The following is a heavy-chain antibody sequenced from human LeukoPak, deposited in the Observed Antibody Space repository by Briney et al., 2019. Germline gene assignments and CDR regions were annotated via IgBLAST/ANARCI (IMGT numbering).Heavy chain of an antibody. D-gene: IGHD3-22*01. CDR3: ARHIHYYDSSGYLGPIWYFDL. V-gene: IGHV4-59*08. J-gene: IGHJ2*01. Sequence: SETLSLTCTVSGGSISSYYWSWIRQPPGKGLEWIGYIYYSGSTNYNPSLKSRVTISVDTSKNQFSLKLSSVTAADTAVYYCARHIHYYDSSGYLGPIWYFDLWGRGTLVTVSS. CDR1: GGSISSYY. CDR2: IYYSGST.